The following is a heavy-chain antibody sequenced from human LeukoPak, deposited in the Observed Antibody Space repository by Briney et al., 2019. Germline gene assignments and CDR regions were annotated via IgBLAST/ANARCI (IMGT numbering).Heavy chain of an antibody. Sequence: KTSETLSLTCTVSGGSIGSYYWSWIRQPPGKGLEWIGYIYYSGSTNYNPSLKSRVTISVDTSKNQFSLKLSSVTAAGTAVYYCARQAAYSSGWYYELGFDPWGQGTLVTVSS. CDR2: IYYSGST. CDR3: ARQAAYSSGWYYELGFDP. J-gene: IGHJ5*02. V-gene: IGHV4-59*08. D-gene: IGHD6-19*01. CDR1: GGSIGSYY.